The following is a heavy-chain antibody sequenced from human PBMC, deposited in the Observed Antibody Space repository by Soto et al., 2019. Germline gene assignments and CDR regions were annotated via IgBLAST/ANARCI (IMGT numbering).Heavy chain of an antibody. D-gene: IGHD3-22*01. V-gene: IGHV1-8*01. CDR3: ARVVGRKYYYDSSGYYSDY. J-gene: IGHJ4*02. Sequence: QVQLVQSGAEVKKPGASVKVSCKASGYTFTSYDINWVRQATGQGLEWMGWMNPNSGNSGYAQKFQGRVTMTRNTSISTAYMELSSLRSEDTAVYYSARVVGRKYYYDSSGYYSDYWGQGTLVTVSS. CDR1: GYTFTSYD. CDR2: MNPNSGNS.